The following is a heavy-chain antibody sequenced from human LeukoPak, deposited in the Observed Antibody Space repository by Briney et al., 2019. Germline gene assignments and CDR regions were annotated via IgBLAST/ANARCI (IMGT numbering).Heavy chain of an antibody. Sequence: ASVKVSCKASGYTVTSYYMHWVRQAPGQGLEWMGIINPSGGSTSYAQKFQGRVTMTRDTSTSTVYMELSSLGSEDTAVYCCAREHGDYGYFDYWGQGTLVTVSS. CDR3: AREHGDYGYFDY. J-gene: IGHJ4*02. V-gene: IGHV1-46*01. CDR1: GYTVTSYY. CDR2: INPSGGST. D-gene: IGHD4-17*01.